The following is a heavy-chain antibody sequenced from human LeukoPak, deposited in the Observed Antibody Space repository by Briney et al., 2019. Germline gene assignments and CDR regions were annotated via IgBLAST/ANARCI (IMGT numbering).Heavy chain of an antibody. Sequence: SETLSLTCTVSGDSFSSSDYYWGWIRQPPGKGLEWIGSIYYSGSTYYNPSLKSRVTISVDTSKNQFSLKLSSVTAADTAVYYCARPSSDFWSGYSFNWFDPWGQGTLVTVSS. CDR3: ARPSSDFWSGYSFNWFDP. CDR1: GDSFSSSDYY. V-gene: IGHV4-39*01. CDR2: IYYSGST. D-gene: IGHD3-3*01. J-gene: IGHJ5*02.